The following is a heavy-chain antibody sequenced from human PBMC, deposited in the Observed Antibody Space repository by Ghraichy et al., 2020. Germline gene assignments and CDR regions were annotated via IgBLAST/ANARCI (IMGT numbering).Heavy chain of an antibody. D-gene: IGHD3-22*01. Sequence: LSLTCAVSGFTFSGFAMSWVRQAPGKGLEWVSSMSGSDGSTSYADSVKGRFTISRDKSKNTVYMQMHSLRADDTALYYCAKDYSYDSSGSFNFLESNAFDIWGRGTMVAVSS. J-gene: IGHJ3*02. CDR1: GFTFSGFA. CDR3: AKDYSYDSSGSFNFLESNAFDI. CDR2: MSGSDGST. V-gene: IGHV3-23*01.